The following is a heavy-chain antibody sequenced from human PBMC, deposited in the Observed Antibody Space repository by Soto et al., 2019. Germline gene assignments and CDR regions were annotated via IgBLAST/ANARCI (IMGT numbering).Heavy chain of an antibody. D-gene: IGHD2-21*02. Sequence: LSLTCTVSGGSISSGGYYWSWIRQHPGKGLEWIGYIYYSGSTYYNPSLKSRVTISVDTSKNQFSLKLSSVTAADTAVYYCARAGENCGGDCYSPSRKYYFDYWGQGTLVTVSS. CDR1: GGSISSGGYY. V-gene: IGHV4-31*03. CDR3: ARAGENCGGDCYSPSRKYYFDY. CDR2: IYYSGST. J-gene: IGHJ4*02.